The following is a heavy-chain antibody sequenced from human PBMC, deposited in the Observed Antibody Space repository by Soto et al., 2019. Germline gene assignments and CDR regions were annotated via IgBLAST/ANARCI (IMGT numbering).Heavy chain of an antibody. CDR3: ASQQLVHYYYGMDV. CDR1: VVSISSSSYY. D-gene: IGHD6-13*01. J-gene: IGHJ6*02. CDR2: IYYSGST. Sequence: SETLSLTCTVSVVSISSSSYYWGCIRQPPGKGLEWIGSIYYSGSTYYNPSLKSRVTISVDTSKNQFSLKLSSVTAADTAVYYCASQQLVHYYYGMDVWGQGTTVS. V-gene: IGHV4-39*01.